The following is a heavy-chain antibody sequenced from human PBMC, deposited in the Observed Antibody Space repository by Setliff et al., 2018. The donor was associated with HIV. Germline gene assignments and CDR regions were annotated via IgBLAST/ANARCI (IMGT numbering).Heavy chain of an antibody. D-gene: IGHD6-19*01. CDR3: ARQGGYRSPLGS. CDR2: IFTSGDT. J-gene: IGHJ5*02. V-gene: IGHV4-4*09. CDR1: GVSISNYY. Sequence: SETLSLTCTVSGVSISNYYWNWIRQPPGKGLEWIGYIFTSGDTNYNPSLRSRVTLSVDTSKNQVSLKLGSVTAADTAVYFCARQGGYRSPLGSWGRGTLVTVSS.